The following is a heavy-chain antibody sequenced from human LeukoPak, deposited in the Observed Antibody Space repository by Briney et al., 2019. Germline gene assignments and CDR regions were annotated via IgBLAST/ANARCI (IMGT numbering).Heavy chain of an antibody. CDR1: GGSLSGHY. V-gene: IGHV4-59*11. CDR3: ARADFEWTPRYDS. D-gene: IGHD3-9*01. CDR2: IYYTGNT. J-gene: IGHJ4*02. Sequence: SETLSLTCSVSGGSLSGHYWTWIRQPPGKRLEWIGYIYYTGNTNYSPSLKSRVAISVDTSKKQFSLKLTSVTAADTAVYYCARADFEWTPRYDSWSQGTLVTVSS.